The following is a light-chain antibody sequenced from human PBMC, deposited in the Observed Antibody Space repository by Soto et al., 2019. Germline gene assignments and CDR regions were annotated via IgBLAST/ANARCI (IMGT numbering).Light chain of an antibody. Sequence: EIVMTQSPATLSVSPGERATLSCRASQTVNSNLAWYQKKPGQPPRLLIYGASTRAPGIPARFSGSGSGTEFTLTISSLQSEDFAVYYCQQYNNWPPLTFGGGTKVEIK. V-gene: IGKV3D-15*01. CDR2: GAS. CDR3: QQYNNWPPLT. CDR1: QTVNSN. J-gene: IGKJ4*01.